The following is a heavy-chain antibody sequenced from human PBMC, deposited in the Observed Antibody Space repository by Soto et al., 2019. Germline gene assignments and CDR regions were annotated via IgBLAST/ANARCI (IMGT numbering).Heavy chain of an antibody. D-gene: IGHD3-3*01. V-gene: IGHV3-23*01. CDR1: GFTFSSYA. CDR2: ISGSGGST. Sequence: PGGSPRLSCAASGFTFSSYAMSWVRQAPGKGLEWVSAISGSGGSTYYADSVKGRFTISRDNSKNTLYLQMNSLRAEDTAVYYCAKDSDFWSGYYELDYWGQGTLVTVSS. J-gene: IGHJ4*02. CDR3: AKDSDFWSGYYELDY.